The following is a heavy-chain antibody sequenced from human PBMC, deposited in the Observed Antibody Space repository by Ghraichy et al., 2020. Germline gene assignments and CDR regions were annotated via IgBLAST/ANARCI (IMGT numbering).Heavy chain of an antibody. CDR2: ISPRSDTI. V-gene: IGHV3-48*02. CDR3: VREDYYDISAPSGGCDY. J-gene: IGHJ4*02. Sequence: GGSLRLSCAASGFTFSSYSMTWFRQAPGKGLEWVSFISPRSDTIYYADSVKGRFTISRDNAKNSLYLHMNSLRDEDTAVYYCVREDYYDISAPSGGCDYWGQGTLVTVSS. CDR1: GFTFSSYS. D-gene: IGHD3-22*01.